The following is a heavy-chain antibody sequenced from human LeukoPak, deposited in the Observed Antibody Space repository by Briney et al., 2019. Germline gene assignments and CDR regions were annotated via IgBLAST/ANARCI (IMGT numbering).Heavy chain of an antibody. Sequence: PSETLSLTCTVSAGSLSGFFWSWIRQPPGKGLDWIGYISYSGSTNYNPSLKSRVSISSDTSKKQVSLKLSSVTAADTAVYYCARTYRYGSFPVYHYYMDVWGKGTTVTVSS. CDR3: ARTYRYGSFPVYHYYMDV. J-gene: IGHJ6*03. CDR1: AGSLSGFF. V-gene: IGHV4-59*01. CDR2: ISYSGST. D-gene: IGHD5-18*01.